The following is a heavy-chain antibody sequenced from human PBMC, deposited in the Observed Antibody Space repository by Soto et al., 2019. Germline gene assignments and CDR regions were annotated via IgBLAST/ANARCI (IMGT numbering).Heavy chain of an antibody. D-gene: IGHD2-21*01. CDR2: ISYDGSNR. CDR1: GFTLRSSA. J-gene: IGHJ4*02. V-gene: IGHV3-30*18. Sequence: QVQLVESGGGVVQPGRSLRLSCSASGFTLRSSAMHWVRQAPGKGLEWVAVISYDGSNRYYGDSVKGRFTISRDNPKNTLYLEMKDLRTEDSAVYYCAKAITTSCYSAGDYWGQGTLVTVSS. CDR3: AKAITTSCYSAGDY.